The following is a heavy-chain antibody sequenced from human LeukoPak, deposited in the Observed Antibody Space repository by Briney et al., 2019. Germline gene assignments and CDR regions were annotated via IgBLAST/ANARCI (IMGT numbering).Heavy chain of an antibody. CDR2: INWNGGST. V-gene: IGHV3-20*04. Sequence: TGGSLRLSCAASGFTFDDYGMSWVRQAPGKGLEWVSGINWNGGSTGYADSVKGRFTISRDNSKNTLYLQMNSLRAEDTAVYYCAKDEYSGSYYAVDYWGQGTLVTVSS. CDR1: GFTFDDYG. J-gene: IGHJ4*02. D-gene: IGHD1-26*01. CDR3: AKDEYSGSYYAVDY.